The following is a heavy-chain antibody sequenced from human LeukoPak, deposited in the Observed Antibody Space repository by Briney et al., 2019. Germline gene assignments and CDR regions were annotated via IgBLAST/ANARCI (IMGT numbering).Heavy chain of an antibody. J-gene: IGHJ1*01. V-gene: IGHV4-61*01. D-gene: IGHD1-26*01. Sequence: SETLSLTCTVSGGSVSSGSYYWSWIRQPPGKGLEWIGYIYYSGGTNYNPSLKSRVTISVDTSKNQFSLKLSSVTAADTAVYYCARGGRSALQHWGQGTLVTVSS. CDR2: IYYSGGT. CDR3: ARGGRSALQH. CDR1: GGSVSSGSYY.